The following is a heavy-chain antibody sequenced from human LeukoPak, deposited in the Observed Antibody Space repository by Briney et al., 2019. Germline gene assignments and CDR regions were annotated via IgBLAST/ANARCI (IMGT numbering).Heavy chain of an antibody. CDR1: GGSISSYY. J-gene: IGHJ4*02. Sequence: SETLSLTCTVSGGSISSYYWSWIRQPPGKGLEWIGYIYYSGSTNYNPSLKSRVTISVDTSKNQFSLKLSSVTAAGTAVYYCARARYSSLAFDYWGQGTLVTVSS. D-gene: IGHD6-19*01. CDR2: IYYSGST. CDR3: ARARYSSLAFDY. V-gene: IGHV4-59*08.